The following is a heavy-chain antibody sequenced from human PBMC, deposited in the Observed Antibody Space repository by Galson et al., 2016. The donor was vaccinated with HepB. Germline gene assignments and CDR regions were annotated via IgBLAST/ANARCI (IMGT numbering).Heavy chain of an antibody. CDR3: AKGGLAIRGPSSSAHWFDP. Sequence: SVKVSCKASGFDFNDNVIHWVRQAPGQRLEWMGRINGGNGNTKYSQKFQGRVIITRDTSATTAYMELGNLKFEDTAVYYCAKGGLAIRGPSSSAHWFDPWGQGTRIIVSS. V-gene: IGHV1-3*01. CDR2: INGGNGNT. CDR1: GFDFNDNV. J-gene: IGHJ5*02. D-gene: IGHD3-10*01.